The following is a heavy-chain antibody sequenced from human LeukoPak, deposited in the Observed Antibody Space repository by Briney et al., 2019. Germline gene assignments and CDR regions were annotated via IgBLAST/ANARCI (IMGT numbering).Heavy chain of an antibody. J-gene: IGHJ4*02. D-gene: IGHD2-8*01. V-gene: IGHV3-33*03. Sequence: GRSLRLSCAGSGFTFGGYGMHWFRETPGKGLEWVAVIAYDGSRAFYADSVKGRFTISRDNSKNTMSVQMDDLRAEDTAVYYCAKQSYARSLGEGGPGTLVSVSS. CDR2: IAYDGSRA. CDR1: GFTFGGYG. CDR3: AKQSYARSLGE.